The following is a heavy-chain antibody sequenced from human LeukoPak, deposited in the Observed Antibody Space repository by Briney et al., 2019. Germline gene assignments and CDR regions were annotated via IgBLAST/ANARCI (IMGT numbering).Heavy chain of an antibody. CDR1: GYTFTDYY. CDR3: ARLFWSAVSCYVDY. CDR2: INPNSGGT. D-gene: IGHD2-15*01. J-gene: IGHJ4*02. Sequence: ASVKVSCKASGYTFTDYYMHWVRQAPGQGLEWMGWINPNSGGTNYAQKFQGRVTMTRDTSISTAYMELSRLRSDDTAVYYCARLFWSAVSCYVDYWGQGTLVTVAS. V-gene: IGHV1-2*02.